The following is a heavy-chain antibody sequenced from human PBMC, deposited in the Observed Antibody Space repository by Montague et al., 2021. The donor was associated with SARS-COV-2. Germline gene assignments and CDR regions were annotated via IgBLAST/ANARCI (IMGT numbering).Heavy chain of an antibody. CDR1: GGSISSYY. Sequence: SETLSLTCTVSGGSISSYYWSWIWQPPRRGQLWIGYISYSGSTNYNPSLTRRVTISVDTSKNHFTLWLSSVTAADTAVYYCANCRRTQLLSGNFYYGMDVWGQGTTVTVSS. V-gene: IGHV4-59*01. CDR3: ANCRRTQLLSGNFYYGMDV. CDR2: ISYSGST. J-gene: IGHJ6*02. D-gene: IGHD2-2*01.